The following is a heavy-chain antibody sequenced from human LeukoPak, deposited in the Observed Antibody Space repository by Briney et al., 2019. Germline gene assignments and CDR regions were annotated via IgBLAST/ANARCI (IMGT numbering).Heavy chain of an antibody. V-gene: IGHV4-34*01. Sequence: SETLSLTCAVYGGSFSGYYWSWIRQPPGKGLEWIGEINHSGSTNYNPSLKSRVTISVDTSKNQFSLKLSSVTAADTAVYYCARIRYSSGYRLYYFDYWGQGTLVTVSS. J-gene: IGHJ4*02. CDR1: GGSFSGYY. D-gene: IGHD3-22*01. CDR3: ARIRYSSGYRLYYFDY. CDR2: INHSGST.